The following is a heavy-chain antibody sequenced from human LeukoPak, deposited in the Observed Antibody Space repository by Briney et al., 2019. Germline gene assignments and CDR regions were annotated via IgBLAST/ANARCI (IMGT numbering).Heavy chain of an antibody. V-gene: IGHV3-30*02. CDR3: AKEFGGVY. Sequence: GGSLRLSCAASGFTFNNYGMHWVRQAPGKGLEWVASIRYQGNEKYHADSVKGRFTISRDDSKNTLYLEMNSLRAEDTAVYYCAKEFGGVYWGQGTLVTVSS. D-gene: IGHD3-16*01. CDR2: IRYQGNEK. J-gene: IGHJ4*02. CDR1: GFTFNNYG.